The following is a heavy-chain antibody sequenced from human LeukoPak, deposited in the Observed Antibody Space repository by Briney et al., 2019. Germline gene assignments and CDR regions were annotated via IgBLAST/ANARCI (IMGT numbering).Heavy chain of an antibody. D-gene: IGHD7-27*01. CDR3: ARHWEWAFDN. V-gene: IGHV3-7*01. CDR1: GFTFSTSW. Sequence: GGSLRLSCAASGFTFSTSWMTWVRQAPGKGLEWVANIKADGSEKYYVDSVRGRFTISRDNAKNSLSLQMNSLRADDTAVYYCARHWEWAFDNWGQGTMVTVSS. J-gene: IGHJ3*02. CDR2: IKADGSEK.